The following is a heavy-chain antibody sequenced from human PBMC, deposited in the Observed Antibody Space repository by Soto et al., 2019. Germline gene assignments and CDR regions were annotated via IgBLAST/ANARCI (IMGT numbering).Heavy chain of an antibody. D-gene: IGHD2-15*01. CDR3: ARVLGGSGSPVDY. Sequence: VGSLRLSCAASGFPFSSFAMSWVRQAPGKGLEWVSAIRGGGGGTYYADSVKGRFTISRDNSKNTQYLQMNSLRAEDTAVYYCARVLGGSGSPVDYWGQGTLVTVSS. CDR1: GFPFSSFA. J-gene: IGHJ4*02. CDR2: IRGGGGGT. V-gene: IGHV3-23*01.